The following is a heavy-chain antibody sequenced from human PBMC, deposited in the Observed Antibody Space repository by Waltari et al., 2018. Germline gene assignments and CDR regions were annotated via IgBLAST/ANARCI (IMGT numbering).Heavy chain of an antibody. CDR3: ARVEQQLLNIDYYYYGMDV. J-gene: IGHJ6*02. Sequence: QVQLVQSGAEVKKPGSSVKVTCKASGGTFSSYAISWVRQAPGQGLEWMGGIIPIFGTANYAQKFQGRVTITADESTSTAYMELSSLRSEDTAVYYCARVEQQLLNIDYYYYGMDVWGQGTTVTVSS. CDR1: GGTFSSYA. V-gene: IGHV1-69*13. D-gene: IGHD6-13*01. CDR2: IIPIFGTA.